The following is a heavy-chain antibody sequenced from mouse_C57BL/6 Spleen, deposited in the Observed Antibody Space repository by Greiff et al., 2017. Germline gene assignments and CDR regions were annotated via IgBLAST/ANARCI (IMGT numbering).Heavy chain of an antibody. CDR2: IYPGSGSP. D-gene: IGHD1-1*01. CDR3: AKTYYYGSSEAMDY. Sequence: QVQLQQPGAELVKPGASVKMSCTASGFTFTSYWITWVKQRPGQGLEWIGDIYPGSGSPYYNEKFKGQATLSVDTSSITANMKLSSLTSEDSAVYYGAKTYYYGSSEAMDYWGQGTSVTVSS. CDR1: GFTFTSYW. V-gene: IGHV1-55*01. J-gene: IGHJ4*01.